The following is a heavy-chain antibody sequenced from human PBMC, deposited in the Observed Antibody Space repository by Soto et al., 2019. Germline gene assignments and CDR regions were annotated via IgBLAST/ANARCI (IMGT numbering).Heavy chain of an antibody. J-gene: IGHJ6*03. V-gene: IGHV1-58*02. CDR3: ASRGGGPLAKAACQRDYSYHYYLHI. CDR1: GFTFTSSA. Sequence: SVKVSCKASGFTFTSSAMQWVRQARGQRLEWIGWIVVGSGNTNYAQKFQERVTITRDMSTSTAYMELSSLRSEDTAVYYCASRGGGPLAKAACQRDYSYHYYLHIWGKGTTVPVSS. CDR2: IVVGSGNT. D-gene: IGHD2-15*01.